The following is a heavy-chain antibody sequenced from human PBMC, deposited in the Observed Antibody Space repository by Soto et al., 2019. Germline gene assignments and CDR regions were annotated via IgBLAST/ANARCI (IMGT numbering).Heavy chain of an antibody. Sequence: QVQLVQSGAEVKKPGASVKVSCKASGYTFTNYDIHWVRQATGQGLEWMGWMKPDSGNTGQSKQFQGRVTMTRDTSISTAYMEMSSLRSDDTDAYYCARGRFRRTGFAPWGQGNLVTVSS. CDR3: ARGRFRRTGFAP. V-gene: IGHV1-8*01. D-gene: IGHD2-21*02. J-gene: IGHJ5*02. CDR1: GYTFTNYD. CDR2: MKPDSGNT.